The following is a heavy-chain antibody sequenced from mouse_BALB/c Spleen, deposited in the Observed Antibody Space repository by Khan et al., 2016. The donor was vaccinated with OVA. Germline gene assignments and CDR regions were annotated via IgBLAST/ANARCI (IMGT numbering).Heavy chain of an antibody. Sequence: QVQLKESGAELAKPGASVKMSCKASGYTFINYWILWVKQRPGQGLEWIAYINPSTGYTEYNQNFKDKATLTADKSSSTAYMQLSSLTSEDSAVYYCARRGLRWDLDYWGQGTTLTGSS. V-gene: IGHV1-7*01. CDR2: INPSTGYT. J-gene: IGHJ2*01. D-gene: IGHD1-1*01. CDR1: GYTFINYW. CDR3: ARRGLRWDLDY.